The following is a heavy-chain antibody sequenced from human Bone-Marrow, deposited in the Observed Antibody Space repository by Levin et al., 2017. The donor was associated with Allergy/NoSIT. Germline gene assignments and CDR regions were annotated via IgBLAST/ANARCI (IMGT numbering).Heavy chain of an antibody. J-gene: IGHJ4*02. Sequence: SETLSLTCDVSGYSIRNGYYWGWIRQSPGKGLEWIGTIYHRGGTYDNPSLKSRVTISIDTSKNQFSLKLSSVTAADTAVYYCARGNPGNYGGGIFDYWSQGTLVTVSS. CDR2: IYHRGGT. CDR1: GYSIRNGYY. V-gene: IGHV4-38-2*01. CDR3: ARGNPGNYGGGIFDY. D-gene: IGHD4-17*01.